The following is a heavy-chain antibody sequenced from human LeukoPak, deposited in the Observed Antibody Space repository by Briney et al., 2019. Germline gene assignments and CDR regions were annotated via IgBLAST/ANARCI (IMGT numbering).Heavy chain of an antibody. CDR3: ARKGYYASSGYLGYFQH. Sequence: GGSLRISCAASGFSFNTYSMNWVRQAPGKGLEWVSYIISGSTYIYYADSVKGRFTISRDNGKNSLYLQMNSLRAEDTAVYYCARKGYYASSGYLGYFQHWGQGTLVTVPS. J-gene: IGHJ1*01. D-gene: IGHD3-22*01. CDR1: GFSFNTYS. V-gene: IGHV3-21*01. CDR2: IISGSTYI.